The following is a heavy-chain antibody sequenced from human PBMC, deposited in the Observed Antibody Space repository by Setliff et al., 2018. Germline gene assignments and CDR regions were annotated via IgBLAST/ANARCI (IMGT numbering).Heavy chain of an antibody. V-gene: IGHV4-34*01. CDR1: GGSFSGHY. D-gene: IGHD3-3*01. CDR3: ARRGVLIIPDAFDV. J-gene: IGHJ3*01. CDR2: IDHRGNT. Sequence: TLSLTCAVYGGSFSGHYWSWIRQSPGKGLEWIGEIDHRGNTNYNPSLRSRLTVLVDTSKNQVSLEVKSVTAADTAVYYCARRGVLIIPDAFDVWGQGTVVTVS.